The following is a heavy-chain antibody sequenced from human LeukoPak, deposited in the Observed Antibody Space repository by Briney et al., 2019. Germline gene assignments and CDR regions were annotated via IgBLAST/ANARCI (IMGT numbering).Heavy chain of an antibody. D-gene: IGHD6-19*01. CDR2: IKQDGSEK. CDR1: GFTFSSYW. Sequence: PGGSLRRSCAASGFTFSSYWMSWHRQAPGKGLEWVANIKQDGSEKYYVDSVKGRFTISRDNAKNSLYLQMNSLIAEDTAVYYCARDVGAVAGNFDYWGQGTLVTVSS. V-gene: IGHV3-7*01. J-gene: IGHJ4*02. CDR3: ARDVGAVAGNFDY.